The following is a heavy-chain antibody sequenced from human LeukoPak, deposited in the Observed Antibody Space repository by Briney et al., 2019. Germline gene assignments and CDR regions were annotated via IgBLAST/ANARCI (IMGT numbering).Heavy chain of an antibody. CDR3: ARLGYSGYDDRTGFDY. CDR1: GYTLTGYY. D-gene: IGHD5-12*01. J-gene: IGHJ4*02. Sequence: ASVKVSCKASGYTLTGYYMHWVRQAPGQGLEWMGWINPNSGGTNYAQKFQGRVTMTRDTSISTAYMELSRLRSDDTAVYYCARLGYSGYDDRTGFDYWGQGTLVTVSS. CDR2: INPNSGGT. V-gene: IGHV1-2*02.